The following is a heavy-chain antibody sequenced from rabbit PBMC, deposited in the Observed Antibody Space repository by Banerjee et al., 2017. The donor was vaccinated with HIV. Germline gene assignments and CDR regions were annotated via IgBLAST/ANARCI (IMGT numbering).Heavy chain of an antibody. V-gene: IGHV1S45*01. D-gene: IGHD4-1*01. Sequence: QEQLEESGGDLVKPEGSLTLTCTASGFSFSSSYYMCWVRQAPGKGLEWIGCIYAGNNGSPYYASWAKGRFTISKASWTTVTLQMTSLTAADTASYFCARDLAGVIGWNFNLWGQGTLVTV. CDR3: ARDLAGVIGWNFNL. CDR2: IYAGNNGSP. CDR1: GFSFSSSYY. J-gene: IGHJ4*01.